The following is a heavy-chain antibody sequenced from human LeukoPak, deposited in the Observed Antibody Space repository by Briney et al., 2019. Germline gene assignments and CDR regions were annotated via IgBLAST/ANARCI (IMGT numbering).Heavy chain of an antibody. D-gene: IGHD3-22*01. CDR1: GGSISSSNW. CDR2: IYHSGST. V-gene: IGHV4-4*02. Sequence: SETLSLTCAVSGGSISSSNWWSWVRQPPGKGLEWIGEIYHSGSTNYNPSLKSRVTISVDKSKNQFSLKLSSVTAADTAVYYCARLYYYDSSGYYGDYWGQGTLVTVSS. CDR3: ARLYYYDSSGYYGDY. J-gene: IGHJ4*02.